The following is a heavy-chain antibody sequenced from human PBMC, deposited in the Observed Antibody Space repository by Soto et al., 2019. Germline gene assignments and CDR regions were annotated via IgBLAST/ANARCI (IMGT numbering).Heavy chain of an antibody. CDR1: GYTFTSYD. J-gene: IGHJ6*02. D-gene: IGHD6-13*01. CDR2: MNPNSGNT. CDR3: ASRGYSSIWYSYYYYGMDV. Sequence: QVQLVQSGAEVKKPGASVKVSCKASGYTFTSYDINWVRQATGQGLEWMGWMNPNSGNTGYAQKFQGRVTMTRNTSRSTAYMELSSLRTEDTAVYYCASRGYSSIWYSYYYYGMDVWGQGTTVTVSS. V-gene: IGHV1-8*01.